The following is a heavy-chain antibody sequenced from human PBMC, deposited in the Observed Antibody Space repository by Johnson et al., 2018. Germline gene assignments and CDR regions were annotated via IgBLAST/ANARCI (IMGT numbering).Heavy chain of an antibody. CDR2: IYSGGST. CDR1: GFTFSSYS. V-gene: IGHV3-66*01. CDR3: ARVCKDSSGYYYYYGMDV. D-gene: IGHD3-22*01. J-gene: IGHJ6*02. Sequence: VQLVQSGGGVVQPGRSLRLSCAASGFTFSSYSMNWVRQAPGKGLEWVSVIYSGGSTYYADSVKGRFTISRDNSKNTLYLQMKSLRAEDTAVYYCARVCKDSSGYYYYYGMDVWGQGTTVTVSS.